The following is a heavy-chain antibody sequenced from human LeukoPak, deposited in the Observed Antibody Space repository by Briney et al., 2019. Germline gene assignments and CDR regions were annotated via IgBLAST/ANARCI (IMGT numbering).Heavy chain of an antibody. CDR3: AGDRGAGYYIGAFDI. CDR1: GFTVSSNY. Sequence: QSGGSLRLSCAASGFTVSSNYMSWVRQAPGKGLEWVSVIYSGGSTYYADSVKGRFTISRDNSKNTLYLQMNSLRAEDTAVYYCAGDRGAGYYIGAFDIWGQGTMVTVSS. V-gene: IGHV3-53*01. D-gene: IGHD3-9*01. CDR2: IYSGGST. J-gene: IGHJ3*02.